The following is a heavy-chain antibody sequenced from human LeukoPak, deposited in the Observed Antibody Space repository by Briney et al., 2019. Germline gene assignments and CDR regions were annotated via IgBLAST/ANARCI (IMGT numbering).Heavy chain of an antibody. Sequence: SETLSLTCAVYGGPFNGFYWSWIRQPPGKGLEWIGEIDHGGTTNYNTSLKSRVTISVDTSKNQFSLKLTSVTAADTAVYYCARGGGPPAYYFDFWGQGILVTVSS. J-gene: IGHJ4*02. D-gene: IGHD3-16*01. CDR1: GGPFNGFY. V-gene: IGHV4-34*01. CDR2: IDHGGTT. CDR3: ARGGGPPAYYFDF.